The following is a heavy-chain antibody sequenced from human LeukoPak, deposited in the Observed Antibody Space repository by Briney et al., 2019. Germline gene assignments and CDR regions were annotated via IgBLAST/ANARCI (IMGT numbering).Heavy chain of an antibody. D-gene: IGHD6-19*01. CDR2: IETDGSST. CDR1: GFTFSSYW. V-gene: IGHV3-74*01. Sequence: GGSLRLSCAASGFTFSSYWMHWVRQAPGKGLVWVSRIETDGSSTNYADSVKGRFTISRDNAKNTQYLQMNSLRAEDTAVYYCARDPSAVTGYFDYWDQGTLVTVSS. J-gene: IGHJ4*02. CDR3: ARDPSAVTGYFDY.